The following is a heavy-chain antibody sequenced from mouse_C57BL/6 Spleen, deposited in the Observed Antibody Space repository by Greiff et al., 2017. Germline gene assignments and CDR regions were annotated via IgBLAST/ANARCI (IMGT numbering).Heavy chain of an antibody. D-gene: IGHD1-1*01. CDR3: ARSTYYGSSYFAY. J-gene: IGHJ2*01. Sequence: QVQLQQPGTELVKPGASVKLSCKASGYTFTSYWMHWVKQRPGQGLEWIGNINPSNGGTNYNEKFKGKATLTVDKSSSTAYMQLSSLTSEDSAVYACARSTYYGSSYFAYWGQGTTLTVSA. CDR2: INPSNGGT. CDR1: GYTFTSYW. V-gene: IGHV1-53*01.